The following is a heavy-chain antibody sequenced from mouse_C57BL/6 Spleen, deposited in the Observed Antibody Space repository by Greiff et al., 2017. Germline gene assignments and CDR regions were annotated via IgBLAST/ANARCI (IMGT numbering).Heavy chain of an antibody. J-gene: IGHJ3*01. CDR3: ARSYYDYDPAWFAY. CDR2: IYPGDGDT. CDR1: GYAFSSSW. Sequence: VQLQQSGPELVKPGASVKISCKASGYAFSSSWMNWVKQRPGKGLEWIGRIYPGDGDTNYNGKIKGKATLTADKSSSTAYMQLSSLTSEDSAVYVCARSYYDYDPAWFAYWGQGTLVTVSA. D-gene: IGHD2-4*01. V-gene: IGHV1-82*01.